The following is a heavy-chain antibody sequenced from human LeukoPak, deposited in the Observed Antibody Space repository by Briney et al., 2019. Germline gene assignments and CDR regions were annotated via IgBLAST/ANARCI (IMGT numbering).Heavy chain of an antibody. Sequence: SQTLSLTCTVSGGSISSGSYYWSRIRQPAGKGLEWIGRIYTSGSTSYNPSLKSRVTISVDTSKNQFSLKLSSVTAADTAVYYCAATLRIKSAGYFDYWGQGTLVTVSS. J-gene: IGHJ4*02. CDR2: IYTSGST. D-gene: IGHD3-10*01. V-gene: IGHV4-61*02. CDR1: GGSISSGSYY. CDR3: AATLRIKSAGYFDY.